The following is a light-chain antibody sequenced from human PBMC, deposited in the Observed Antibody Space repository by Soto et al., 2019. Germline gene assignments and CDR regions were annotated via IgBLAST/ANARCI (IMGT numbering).Light chain of an antibody. CDR1: SGHSSYA. CDR3: QTWGTGISV. Sequence: QPVLTQSPSASASLGPSVKLTCTLSSGHSSYAIAWHQQQPEKGPRYLMKLNSDGSHSKGDGIPDRFSGSSSAAERYLTISSLESEDEADYYCQTWGTGISVFGGGTQLTVL. V-gene: IGLV4-69*01. CDR2: LNSDGSH. J-gene: IGLJ7*01.